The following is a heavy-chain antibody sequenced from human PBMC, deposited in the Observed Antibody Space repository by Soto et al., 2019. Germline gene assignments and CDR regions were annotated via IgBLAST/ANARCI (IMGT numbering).Heavy chain of an antibody. Sequence: EVQLVESGGGLVQPGGSLRLSCEASGFTFRNYDMHWVRQGTGKGLEWVSGISAAGDPDYADSVEGRFTISRENAQNSFFLQMNSLRAGDTAVYYCARTDRHFYGLDVWGQGPTVIVSS. J-gene: IGHJ6*02. CDR3: ARTDRHFYGLDV. CDR1: GFTFRNYD. V-gene: IGHV3-13*05. CDR2: ISAAGDP.